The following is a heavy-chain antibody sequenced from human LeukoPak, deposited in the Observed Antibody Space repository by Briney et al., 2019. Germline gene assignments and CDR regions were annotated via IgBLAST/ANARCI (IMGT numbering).Heavy chain of an antibody. CDR2: INPSGGST. V-gene: IGHV1-46*01. J-gene: IGHJ4*02. CDR3: AKDRMVYED. D-gene: IGHD2-8*01. Sequence: EASVKVSCKTSGYTFTSYYIHWVRQAPGQGLEWMGIINPSGGSTSYAQKFQGRVTMTRDTSTSTVYMYLSSLRSEDTAVYYCAKDRMVYEDWGQGTLVTASS. CDR1: GYTFTSYY.